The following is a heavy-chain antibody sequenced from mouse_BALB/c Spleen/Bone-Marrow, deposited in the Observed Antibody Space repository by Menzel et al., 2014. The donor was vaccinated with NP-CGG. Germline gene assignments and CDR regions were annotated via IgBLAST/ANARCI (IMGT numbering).Heavy chain of an antibody. CDR1: GYAFSSYW. CDR2: IYPGDGDT. J-gene: IGHJ4*01. CDR3: ARSGYSAMDY. D-gene: IGHD1-3*01. V-gene: IGHV1-80*01. Sequence: VQLQQSGAELVRPGSPVKISCKPSGYAFSSYWMNWVKQRPGQGPEWIGQIYPGDGDTNYNGKFKGKATLTADKSSSTAYMHLSSLTSEDSAVYFCARSGYSAMDYWGQGASVTVSS.